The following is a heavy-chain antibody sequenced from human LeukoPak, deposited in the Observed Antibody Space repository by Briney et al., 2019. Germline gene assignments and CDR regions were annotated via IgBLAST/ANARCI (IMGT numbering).Heavy chain of an antibody. CDR3: AKPLGRLAYYYYGMDV. V-gene: IGHV3-30*18. CDR2: ISYDGSNK. J-gene: IGHJ6*02. CDR1: GFTFSSYG. D-gene: IGHD3-9*01. Sequence: PGGSLRLSCAASGFTFSSYGMHWVRQAPGKGLEWVAVISYDGSNKYYADSVKGRFTISRDNSKNTLYLQMNSLRAEDTAVYYCAKPLGRLAYYYYGMDVWGQGTTVTVSS.